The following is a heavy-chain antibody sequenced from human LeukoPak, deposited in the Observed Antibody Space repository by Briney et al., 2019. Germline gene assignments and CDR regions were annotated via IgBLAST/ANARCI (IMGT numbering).Heavy chain of an antibody. J-gene: IGHJ4*02. CDR1: GFTFSTYA. CDR3: ARDLSVVTPEGFDS. D-gene: IGHD4-23*01. CDR2: ITGSRGPI. Sequence: GGSLRLSCAASGFTFSTYAMNWIRQAPGKGLGWISYITGSRGPIYYADSVKGRFTISRDNANNSLLLHMNSLRAEDTAVYYCARDLSVVTPEGFDSWGQGTLVTVSS. V-gene: IGHV3-48*01.